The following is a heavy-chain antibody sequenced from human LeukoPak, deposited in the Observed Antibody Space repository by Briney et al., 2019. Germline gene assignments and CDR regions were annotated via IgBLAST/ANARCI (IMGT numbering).Heavy chain of an antibody. D-gene: IGHD6-19*01. Sequence: GGSLRLSCAASGFTFSSYAMHWVRQAPGKGVEYVSAISSNGGSTYYANSVKGRFTISRDNSKNTLYLQMGSLRAEDMAVYYCARESDSSGWYFGYWGQGTLVTVSS. J-gene: IGHJ4*02. V-gene: IGHV3-64*01. CDR2: ISSNGGST. CDR3: ARESDSSGWYFGY. CDR1: GFTFSSYA.